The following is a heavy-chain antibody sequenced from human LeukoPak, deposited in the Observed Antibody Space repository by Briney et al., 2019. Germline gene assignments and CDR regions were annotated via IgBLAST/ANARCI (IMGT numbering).Heavy chain of an antibody. CDR3: ARDQHPRYCSGGSCYFVY. Sequence: GGSLRLSCAASGFTFSSYSMNWVRQAPGKGLEWVSSISSSSSYIYYADSVKGRFTISRDNSKNTLYLQMNSLRAEDTAVYYCARDQHPRYCSGGSCYFVYWGQGTLVTVSS. D-gene: IGHD2-15*01. CDR2: ISSSSSYI. CDR1: GFTFSSYS. J-gene: IGHJ4*02. V-gene: IGHV3-21*01.